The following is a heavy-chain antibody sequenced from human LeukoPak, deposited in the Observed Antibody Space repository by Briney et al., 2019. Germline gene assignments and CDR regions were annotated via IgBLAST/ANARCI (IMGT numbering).Heavy chain of an antibody. CDR3: AKEIAVSGIPLLDY. Sequence: GGSLRLSCAASGFTFSSYAMSWVRQAPGKGLEWVSGISAVGAGTDYADSVKGRFTIYRDNSKRTVFLQMDSLRAEDAALYYCAKEIAVSGIPLLDYWGQGTLVTVS. J-gene: IGHJ4*02. D-gene: IGHD6-19*01. CDR2: ISAVGAGT. V-gene: IGHV3-23*01. CDR1: GFTFSSYA.